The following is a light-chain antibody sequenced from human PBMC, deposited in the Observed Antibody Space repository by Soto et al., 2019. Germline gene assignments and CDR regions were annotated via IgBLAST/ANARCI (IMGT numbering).Light chain of an antibody. J-gene: IGLJ1*01. CDR2: EAS. V-gene: IGLV2-18*01. Sequence: QSALTQPPSVPGSPGQSVTISCTGTSTDFVSYNRVSWYQQPPGTAPKLIIYEASNRPSGVPDRFSGSKSGNTASLTISGLQAADEADYYCSLYTSENTCVFGTGTKVTVL. CDR3: SLYTSENTCV. CDR1: STDFVSYNR.